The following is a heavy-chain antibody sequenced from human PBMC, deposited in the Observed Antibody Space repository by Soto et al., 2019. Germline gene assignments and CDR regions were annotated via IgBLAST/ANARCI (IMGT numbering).Heavy chain of an antibody. CDR1: GGSVSSGSYY. J-gene: IGHJ4*02. CDR2: IYYSGST. V-gene: IGHV4-61*01. D-gene: IGHD5-18*01. Sequence: QVQLQESGPGLVKPSETLSLTCTVSGGSVSSGSYYWSWIRQPPGKGLEWIGYIYYSGSTNYNPSLKSRVTISVDTSKNQFSLKLSSVTAADTAVYYCAQVDTAMVPTEWGQGTLVTVSS. CDR3: AQVDTAMVPTE.